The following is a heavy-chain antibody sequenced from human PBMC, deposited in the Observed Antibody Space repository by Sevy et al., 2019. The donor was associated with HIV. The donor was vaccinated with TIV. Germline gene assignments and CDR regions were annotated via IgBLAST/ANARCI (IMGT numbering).Heavy chain of an antibody. Sequence: GGSLRLSCAASGFTFSSYAMHWVRQAPGKGLEWVAVISYDGSNKYYADSVKGRFTSSRDNSKNTLYLQMNSLRAEDTAVYYCARDIRRFLEWLSHPAFDYWGQGTLVTVSS. V-gene: IGHV3-30*04. CDR2: ISYDGSNK. CDR3: ARDIRRFLEWLSHPAFDY. D-gene: IGHD3-3*01. J-gene: IGHJ4*02. CDR1: GFTFSSYA.